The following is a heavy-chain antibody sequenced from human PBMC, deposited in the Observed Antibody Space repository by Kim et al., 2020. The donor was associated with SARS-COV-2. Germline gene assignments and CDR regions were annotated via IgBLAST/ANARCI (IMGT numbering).Heavy chain of an antibody. D-gene: IGHD6-19*01. CDR2: IHHSGST. CDR1: SGSMNSYY. V-gene: IGHV4-59*08. Sequence: SETLSLTCTVSSGSMNSYYWSWIRQPPGKGLEWIGYIHHSGSTNYNPSLTSRVTISVDTSNNQFSLKLSSVTAADTALYYCVRLHIAVADIWFDPWGQGSLVTVSS. CDR3: VRLHIAVADIWFDP. J-gene: IGHJ5*02.